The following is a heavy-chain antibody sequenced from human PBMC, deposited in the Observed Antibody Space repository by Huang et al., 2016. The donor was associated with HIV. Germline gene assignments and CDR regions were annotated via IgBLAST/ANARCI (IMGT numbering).Heavy chain of an antibody. CDR1: GGSFSGPN. Sequence: QVQLHQWGAGLLKPSETLSLTCAVYGGSFSGPNWTWIRQTPGKGLEWIGEINHSGRTNYSPSLKRRVTISLDTSKNQLSLRLRSVTAADTAVYYCARGRGDARGFLGLDFWGQGTLVTVSS. D-gene: IGHD3-16*01. CDR2: INHSGRT. CDR3: ARGRGDARGFLGLDF. J-gene: IGHJ4*02. V-gene: IGHV4-34*01.